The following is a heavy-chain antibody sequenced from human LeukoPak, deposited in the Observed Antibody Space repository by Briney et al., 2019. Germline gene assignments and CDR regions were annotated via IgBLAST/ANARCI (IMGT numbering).Heavy chain of an antibody. CDR2: ISAYNGNT. CDR1: GYTFTSYG. Sequence: ASVKVSCKAPGYTFTSYGISWVRQAPGQGLEWMGWISAYNGNTNYAQKLQGRVTMTTDTSTSTAYMELRSLRSDDTAVYYCVTDFGGDFWSGYYNYWGQGTLVTVSS. J-gene: IGHJ4*02. V-gene: IGHV1-18*01. CDR3: VTDFGGDFWSGYYNY. D-gene: IGHD3-3*01.